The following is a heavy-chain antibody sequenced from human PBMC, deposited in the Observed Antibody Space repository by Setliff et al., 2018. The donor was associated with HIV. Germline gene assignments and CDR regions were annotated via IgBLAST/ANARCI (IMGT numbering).Heavy chain of an antibody. J-gene: IGHJ6*03. V-gene: IGHV3-20*04. CDR3: ARDTMTTVTLTVYYYYMDV. CDR2: INWNGGST. D-gene: IGHD4-17*01. CDR1: GFTFDDYG. Sequence: RPSETLSLSCAASGFTFDDYGMSWVRQAPGKGLEWVSGINWNGGSTGYADSVKGRFTISRDNAKNSLYLQMNSLRAEDTALYYCARDTMTTVTLTVYYYYMDVWGKGTTVTVSS.